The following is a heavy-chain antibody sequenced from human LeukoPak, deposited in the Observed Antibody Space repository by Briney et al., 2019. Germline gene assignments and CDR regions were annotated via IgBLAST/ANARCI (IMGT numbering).Heavy chain of an antibody. D-gene: IGHD3-3*01. CDR2: IYYSGST. CDR1: GGSISSSYYY. CDR3: ARAHSLLEWFIPNYGMDV. V-gene: IGHV4-39*07. J-gene: IGHJ6*02. Sequence: SETLSLTCTVSGGSISSSYYYWGWIRQPPGKGLEWIGSIYYSGSTYYNPSLKSRVTISVDTSKNQFSLKLSSVTAADTAVYYCARAHSLLEWFIPNYGMDVWGQGTTVTVSS.